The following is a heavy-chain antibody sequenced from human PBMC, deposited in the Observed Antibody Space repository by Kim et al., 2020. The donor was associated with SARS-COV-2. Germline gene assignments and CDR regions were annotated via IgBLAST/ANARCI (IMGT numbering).Heavy chain of an antibody. V-gene: IGHV3-30*07. CDR3: ATRAATVIDY. J-gene: IGHJ4*02. Sequence: KNEYYAHYVKGRFTISRDNSKRMLYLRMTSLGAEDTAVYYCATRAATVIDYWGQGALVTVSS. CDR2: KNE.